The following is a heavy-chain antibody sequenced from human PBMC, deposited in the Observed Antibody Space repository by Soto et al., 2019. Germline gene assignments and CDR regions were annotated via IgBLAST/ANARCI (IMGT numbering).Heavy chain of an antibody. CDR2: IYWDDDK. Sequence: SGPTLVNPTQTLTLTCTFSGFSLSTSVVGVGWIRQPPGKALEWLALIYWDDDKRYSPSLKSRLTITKDTSKNQVVLAMTNMDPVDTATYYCAHRPQIWVAGTTWDNWFDPWGQ. CDR3: AHRPQIWVAGTTWDNWFDP. CDR1: GFSLSTSVVG. V-gene: IGHV2-5*02. D-gene: IGHD6-19*01. J-gene: IGHJ5*02.